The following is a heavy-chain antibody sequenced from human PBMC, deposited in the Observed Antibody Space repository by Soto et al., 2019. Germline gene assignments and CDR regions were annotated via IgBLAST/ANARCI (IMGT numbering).Heavy chain of an antibody. D-gene: IGHD4-4*01. CDR3: ARALLSTVTTYYYYGMDV. V-gene: IGHV4-38-2*01. J-gene: IGHJ6*02. CDR1: GYSISSGYY. Sequence: SETLSLTCAVSGYSISSGYYWGWIRQPPGKGLEWIGSIYHSGSTYYNPSLKSRVTISVDTSKNQFSLKLSSVTAAGTAVYYCARALLSTVTTYYYYGMDVWGQGTTVTVSS. CDR2: IYHSGST.